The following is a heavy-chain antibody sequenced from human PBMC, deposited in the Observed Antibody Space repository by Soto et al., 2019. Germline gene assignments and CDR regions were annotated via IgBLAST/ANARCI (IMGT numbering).Heavy chain of an antibody. CDR2: IIPIFGTA. J-gene: IGHJ6*02. CDR1: GGTFSSYA. Sequence: GASVKVSCKASGGTFSSYAISWVRQAPGQGLEWMGGIIPIFGTANYAQKFQGRVTITADKSTSTAYMELSSLRSEDTAVYYCARVGFWSGYYTYGMDVWGQGTTVTVSS. V-gene: IGHV1-69*06. D-gene: IGHD3-3*01. CDR3: ARVGFWSGYYTYGMDV.